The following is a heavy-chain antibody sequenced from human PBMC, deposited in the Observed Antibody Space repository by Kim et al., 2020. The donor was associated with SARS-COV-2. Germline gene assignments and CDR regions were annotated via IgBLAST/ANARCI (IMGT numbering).Heavy chain of an antibody. CDR2: ISSSSSYT. V-gene: IGHV3-11*05. CDR3: ARDDRVPLYGDYVDYYYGMDV. J-gene: IGHJ6*02. Sequence: GGSLRLSCAASGFTFSDYYMSWIRQAPGKGLEWVSYISSSSSYTNYADSVKGRFTISRDNAKNSLYLQMNSLRAEDTAVYYCARDDRVPLYGDYVDYYYGMDVWGQGTTVTVSS. D-gene: IGHD4-17*01. CDR1: GFTFSDYY.